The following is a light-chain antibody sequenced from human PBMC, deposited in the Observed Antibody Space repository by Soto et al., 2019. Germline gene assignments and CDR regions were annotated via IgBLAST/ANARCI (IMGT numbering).Light chain of an antibody. CDR2: AAS. V-gene: IGKV1-27*01. Sequence: DIQMTQSPASLSASVGDRVTITCRASQAINNYLAWYQQRPGKVPKLLIYAASTLQSGVPSRFSGSGSGTDFTLTISSLQPDDVATYYCQKYNTAPWTLGQGTKVEIK. CDR1: QAINNY. J-gene: IGKJ1*01. CDR3: QKYNTAPWT.